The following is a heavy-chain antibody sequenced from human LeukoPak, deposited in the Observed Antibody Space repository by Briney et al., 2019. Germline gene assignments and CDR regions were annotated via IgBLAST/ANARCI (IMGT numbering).Heavy chain of an antibody. CDR1: GFTFSSYA. D-gene: IGHD1-26*01. V-gene: IGHV3-23*01. CDR3: AKVRIVGATTGFDY. CDR2: ISGSGSNT. J-gene: IGHJ4*02. Sequence: GGSLRLSCAASGFTFSSYAMSWVRQAPGKGLEWVSAISGSGSNTYYADSVKGRFTISRDNSKNTLYLQMNSLRAGDTAVYYCAKVRIVGATTGFDYWGQGTLVTVSS.